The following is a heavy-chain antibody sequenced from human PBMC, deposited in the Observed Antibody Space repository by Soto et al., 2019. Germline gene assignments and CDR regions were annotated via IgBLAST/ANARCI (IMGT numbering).Heavy chain of an antibody. Sequence: PGGSLRLSCAASGFTFKTYAMSWVRQAPGKGLEWVSSITSSGGRGGNTYYADSVKGRFTISRDNSKKTLYLQMNSLRAEDTAVYYCAKDILWSSYGMDVWGQGTTVTVYS. CDR3: AKDILWSSYGMDV. V-gene: IGHV3-23*01. CDR2: ITSSGGRGGNT. D-gene: IGHD3-10*01. J-gene: IGHJ6*02. CDR1: GFTFKTYA.